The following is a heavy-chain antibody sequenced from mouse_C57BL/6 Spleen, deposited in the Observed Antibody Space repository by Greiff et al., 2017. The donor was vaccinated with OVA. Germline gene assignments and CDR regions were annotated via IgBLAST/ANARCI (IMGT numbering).Heavy chain of an antibody. J-gene: IGHJ2*01. CDR1: GFTFSDYG. CDR3: ARPEYYGSRGDYFDY. V-gene: IGHV5-17*01. Sequence: DVMLVESGGGLVKPGGSLKLSCAASGFTFSDYGMHWVRQAPEKGLEWVAYISSGSSTIYYADTVKGRFTISRDNAKNTLFLQMTSLRSEDTAMYYCARPEYYGSRGDYFDYWGQGTTLTVSS. CDR2: ISSGSSTI. D-gene: IGHD1-1*01.